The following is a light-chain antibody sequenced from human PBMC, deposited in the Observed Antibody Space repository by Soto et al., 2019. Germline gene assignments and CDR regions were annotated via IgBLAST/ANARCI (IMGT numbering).Light chain of an antibody. CDR3: QQYGSTPQT. CDR1: QSVSNSF. J-gene: IGKJ1*01. CDR2: GVS. Sequence: EIWLTQSPCTLSLSPGERATLSCRAGQSVSNSFFAWYQQTPGQTPRLLIYGVSSRATGIPDRFSGSGAGTDFTLTISRLEPEDFAVYYCQQYGSTPQTFGQGTRWIS. V-gene: IGKV3-20*01.